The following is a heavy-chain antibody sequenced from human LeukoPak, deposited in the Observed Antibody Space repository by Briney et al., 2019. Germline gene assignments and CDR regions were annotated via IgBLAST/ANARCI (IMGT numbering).Heavy chain of an antibody. Sequence: GGSLRLSCAASGFTFSSYEMNWVRQAPGKGLEWVSYISSSGSTIYYADSVKGRFTISRDNAKNSLYLQMNSLRAEDTAVYYCARGSDIVVVPADLPMGDYWGQGTLVTVSS. CDR2: ISSSGSTI. V-gene: IGHV3-48*03. J-gene: IGHJ4*02. CDR3: ARGSDIVVVPADLPMGDY. D-gene: IGHD2-2*01. CDR1: GFTFSSYE.